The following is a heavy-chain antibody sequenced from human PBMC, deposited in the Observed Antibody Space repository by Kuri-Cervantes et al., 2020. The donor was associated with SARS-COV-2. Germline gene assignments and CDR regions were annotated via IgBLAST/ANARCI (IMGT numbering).Heavy chain of an antibody. V-gene: IGHV3-21*01. CDR1: GFTLRSYS. J-gene: IGHJ4*02. D-gene: IGHD2-21*01. CDR3: ARDRVGVHDS. CDR2: ISSSSSYI. Sequence: GESLKISCAASGFTLRSYSMNWVRQAPGKGLEWVSSISSSSSYIYYADSVKGRFTISRDNAKNSLYLQMNSLRTEDTALYYCARDRVGVHDSWGQGTLVTVSS.